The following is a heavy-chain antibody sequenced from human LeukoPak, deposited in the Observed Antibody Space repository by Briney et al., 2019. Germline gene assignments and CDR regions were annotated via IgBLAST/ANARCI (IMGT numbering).Heavy chain of an antibody. CDR2: INHSGST. D-gene: IGHD2-8*01. V-gene: IGHV4-34*01. CDR3: ARAVYSENDY. Sequence: RPSETLSLTCAVYGGSFSGYYWSWIRQPPGKGLEWIGEINHSGSTSYNPSLKSRVTISVDTSKNQFSLKLSSVTAADTAVYYCARAVYSENDYWGQGTLVTVSS. J-gene: IGHJ4*02. CDR1: GGSFSGYY.